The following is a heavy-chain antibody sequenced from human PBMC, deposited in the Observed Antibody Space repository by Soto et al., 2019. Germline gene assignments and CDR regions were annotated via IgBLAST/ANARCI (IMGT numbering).Heavy chain of an antibody. J-gene: IGHJ6*03. D-gene: IGHD3-16*01. V-gene: IGHV3-23*01. CDR2: ISGSGGST. CDR1: GFTFSSYA. CDR3: AKRIIWVPYYMDV. Sequence: GALRLSCAASGFTFSSYAMSWVRQAPGKGLEWVSAISGSGGSTYYADSVKGRFTISRDNSKNTLYLQMNSLRAEDTAVYYCAKRIIWVPYYMDVWGKGTTVTVSS.